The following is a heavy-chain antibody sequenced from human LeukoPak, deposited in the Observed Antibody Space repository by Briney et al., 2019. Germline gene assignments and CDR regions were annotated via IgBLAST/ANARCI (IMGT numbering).Heavy chain of an antibody. CDR3: ARHISSGGTYAHFDY. D-gene: IGHD1-26*01. V-gene: IGHV4-59*08. CDR1: GSMYNYY. Sequence: SETLSLTCTVSGSMYNYYWSWIRQPPGKGLEWIGYIHYNGITNYNPSLKSRVTMSLDTSKNQVSLKLNSVTAADTAVYYCARHISSGGTYAHFDYWGQGTLVIVSS. J-gene: IGHJ4*02. CDR2: IHYNGIT.